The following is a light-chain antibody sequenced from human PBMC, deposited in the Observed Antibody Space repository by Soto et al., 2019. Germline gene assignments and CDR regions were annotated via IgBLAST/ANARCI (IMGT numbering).Light chain of an antibody. CDR3: QQLNSYPIT. CDR1: QGISSY. V-gene: IGKV1-9*01. J-gene: IGKJ5*01. Sequence: DIQLTQSPSFLSASVGDRVTITCRSSQGISSYLAWYQQKPGKAPKLLIYAASTLQSGVPSRFRGSGSGTEFTLTISSLQPEDFATYYCQQLNSYPITFGQGTRLEI. CDR2: AAS.